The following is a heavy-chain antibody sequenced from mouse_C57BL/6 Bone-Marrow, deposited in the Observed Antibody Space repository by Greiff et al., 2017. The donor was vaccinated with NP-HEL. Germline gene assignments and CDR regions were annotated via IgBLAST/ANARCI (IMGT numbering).Heavy chain of an antibody. Sequence: EVQLQQSGAELVRPGASVKLSCTASGFNIKDDYMHWVKQRPEQGLEWIGWIDPENGDTEYASKFQGKATITADTSSNTAYLQLSSLTSEDTAVYYWTTQGGIGSLDYWGQGTTLTVSS. V-gene: IGHV14-4*01. J-gene: IGHJ2*01. CDR2: IDPENGDT. D-gene: IGHD1-1*01. CDR3: TTQGGIGSLDY. CDR1: GFNIKDDY.